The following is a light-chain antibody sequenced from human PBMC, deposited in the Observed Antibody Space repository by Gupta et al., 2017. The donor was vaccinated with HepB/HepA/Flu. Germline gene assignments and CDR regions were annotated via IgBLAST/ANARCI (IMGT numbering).Light chain of an antibody. V-gene: IGKV1-39*01. CDR2: AAA. Sequence: DIQMPQSPSSLSASVGDRVTLTCRASQSIRSYLHWYQQKIGNATKLLIYAAASWQSGGPSRCSGSGSGTGFSITISSRQLEDYAALYYQQHDGTPPRTFGQGTKVEIK. CDR1: QSIRSY. CDR3: QQHDGTPPRT. J-gene: IGKJ2*01.